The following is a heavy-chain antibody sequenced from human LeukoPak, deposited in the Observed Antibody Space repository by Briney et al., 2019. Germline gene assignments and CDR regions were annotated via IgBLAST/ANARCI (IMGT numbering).Heavy chain of an antibody. CDR1: GGSISGSY. J-gene: IGHJ4*02. Sequence: SETLSLTCTVSGGSISGSYLSWIRQPPGKGLEWIGFVYYRGATNYNPSLKSRVTLSVDTSKNQFSLKLTSVTAADTAVYYCARDGLSWILDSWGQGSLVTVSS. D-gene: IGHD2-2*03. CDR3: ARDGLSWILDS. V-gene: IGHV4-59*01. CDR2: VYYRGAT.